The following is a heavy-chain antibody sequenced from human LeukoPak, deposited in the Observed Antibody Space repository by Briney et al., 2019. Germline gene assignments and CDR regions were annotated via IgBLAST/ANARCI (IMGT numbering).Heavy chain of an antibody. CDR2: INHSGST. D-gene: IGHD6-6*01. J-gene: IGHJ4*02. V-gene: IGHV4-34*01. CDR1: GGSFSGYY. Sequence: SETLSLTCAVYGGSFSGYYWSWIRQPPGKGLEWIGEINHSGSTNYNPSLKSRVTISVDTSKNQFSLELSSVTAADTAVYYCARGGVPKLKASYSSSSRRLDYWGQGTLVTVSS. CDR3: ARGGVPKLKASYSSSSRRLDY.